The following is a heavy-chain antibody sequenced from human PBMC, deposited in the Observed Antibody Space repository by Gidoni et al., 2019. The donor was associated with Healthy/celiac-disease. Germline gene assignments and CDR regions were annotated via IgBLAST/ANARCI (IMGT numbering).Heavy chain of an antibody. Sequence: VQLQQWGAGLLKPSETLSLTCAVYGGSLSGYYWSWIRQPPGKGLEWIGEINHSGSTNYNPSLKSRVTISVDTSKNQFSLKLSSVTAADTAVYYCARGLGSGSGMWGQGTTVTVSS. CDR3: ARGLGSGSGM. V-gene: IGHV4-34*01. CDR1: GGSLSGYY. CDR2: INHSGST. D-gene: IGHD6-19*01. J-gene: IGHJ6*02.